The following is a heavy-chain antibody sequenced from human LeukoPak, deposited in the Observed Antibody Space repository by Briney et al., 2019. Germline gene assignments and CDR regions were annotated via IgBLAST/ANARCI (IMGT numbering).Heavy chain of an antibody. D-gene: IGHD3-3*01. CDR3: AKDTADYDFWSGYYIGDY. V-gene: IGHV3-23*01. CDR2: ISGSGGST. CDR1: GFTFSSYA. J-gene: IGHJ4*02. Sequence: GGSLRLSCAASGFTFSSYAMSWVRQAPGKGLEWASAISGSGGSTYYADSVKGRFTISRDNSKNTLYLQMNSLRAEDTAVYYCAKDTADYDFWSGYYIGDYWGQGTLVTVSS.